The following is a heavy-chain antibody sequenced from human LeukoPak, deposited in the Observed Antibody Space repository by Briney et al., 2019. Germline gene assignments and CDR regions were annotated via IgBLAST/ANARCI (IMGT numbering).Heavy chain of an antibody. CDR1: GYTFTTYA. V-gene: IGHV1-3*01. Sequence: VASVNVSCKASGYTFTTYAIHWVRQAPGRSLEWMGRINAGNGDAKYSQNFHDRITITRDTSASTVYMELTSLGSEDTAVYYCGKSAPSGFDPWGQGTLVTVSS. CDR2: INAGNGDA. J-gene: IGHJ5*02. CDR3: GKSAPSGFDP.